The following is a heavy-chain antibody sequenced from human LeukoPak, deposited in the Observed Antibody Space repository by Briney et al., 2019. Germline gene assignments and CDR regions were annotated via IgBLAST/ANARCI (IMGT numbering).Heavy chain of an antibody. V-gene: IGHV4-59*01. J-gene: IGHJ4*02. Sequence: SETLSLTCTVSGGSISSYYWSWIRQPPGKGLEWIGYIYYSGSTNYNPSLKSRVTISVDTSKNQFSLKLSSVTAADTAVYYCASTYYDFWSGYSPQGLFDYWGQGSLVTVSS. D-gene: IGHD3-3*01. CDR1: GGSISSYY. CDR3: ASTYYDFWSGYSPQGLFDY. CDR2: IYYSGST.